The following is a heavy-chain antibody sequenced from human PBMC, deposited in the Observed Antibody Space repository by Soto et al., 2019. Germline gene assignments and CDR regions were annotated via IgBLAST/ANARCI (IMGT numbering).Heavy chain of an antibody. CDR3: VKDQHCSSTSCYTTPYGMDV. Sequence: EVQLLESGGGLVQPGGSLRLSCAASGFTFSSYAMSWVRQAPGKGLEWVSAISGSGASTFYADSVKGRFTISRDNSKNTLYLQMNSLRAGDTAVYYCVKDQHCSSTSCYTTPYGMDVWGQGTTVTVSS. J-gene: IGHJ6*02. D-gene: IGHD2-2*02. CDR2: ISGSGAST. V-gene: IGHV3-23*01. CDR1: GFTFSSYA.